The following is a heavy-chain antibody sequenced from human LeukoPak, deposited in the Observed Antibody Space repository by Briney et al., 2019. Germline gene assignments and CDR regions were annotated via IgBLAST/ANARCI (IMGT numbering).Heavy chain of an antibody. Sequence: GGSLRLSCAASGFTFSDYYMSWIRQAPRKGLEWVSYISSSGSTIYYADSVKGRFTISRDNAKNSLYLQMNSLRVEDTAVYYCARMYYDILTGYYFDYWGQGTLVTVSS. CDR2: ISSSGSTI. V-gene: IGHV3-11*01. J-gene: IGHJ4*02. D-gene: IGHD3-9*01. CDR3: ARMYYDILTGYYFDY. CDR1: GFTFSDYY.